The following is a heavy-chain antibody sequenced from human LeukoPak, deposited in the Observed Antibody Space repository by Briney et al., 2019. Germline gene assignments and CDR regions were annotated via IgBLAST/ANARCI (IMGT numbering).Heavy chain of an antibody. J-gene: IGHJ4*02. V-gene: IGHV4-34*01. CDR3: ARGSSGGSLPD. CDR2: INHSGST. D-gene: IGHD2-15*01. Sequence: SETLSLTCAAYGGSFSGYYWSWIRQPPGKGLEWIGEINHSGSTNYNPSLKSRVTISVDTSKNQFSLKLSSVTAADTAVYYCARGSSGGSLPDWGQGTLVTVSS. CDR1: GGSFSGYY.